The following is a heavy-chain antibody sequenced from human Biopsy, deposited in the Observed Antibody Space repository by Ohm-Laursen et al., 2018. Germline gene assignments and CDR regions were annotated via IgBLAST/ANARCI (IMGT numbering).Heavy chain of an antibody. CDR2: IKSDGTT. CDR1: GFTFSNYW. J-gene: IGHJ4*02. CDR3: VRYGNYRLDQ. D-gene: IGHD1-7*01. Sequence: SLRLSCSASGFTFSNYWMHWVRQPPGEGLVWVSRIKSDGTTMYADFVRGRFTLSRDNEKNTLDLQMNGLTVEDTAVYYCVRYGNYRLDQWGQGTLVTVSS. V-gene: IGHV3-74*03.